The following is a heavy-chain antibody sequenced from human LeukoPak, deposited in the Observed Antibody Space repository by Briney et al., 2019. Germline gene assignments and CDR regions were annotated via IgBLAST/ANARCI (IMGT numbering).Heavy chain of an antibody. D-gene: IGHD1-20*01. Sequence: SQTLSLTCTVSGGSISSGSYYWSWIPQPAGKGLEWIGRIYTSGSTNYNPSLQSRVTISVDTSKNQFSLKLSSVTAADTAVYYCARDGHNWNDDGMDVWGQGTTVTVSS. CDR3: ARDGHNWNDDGMDV. CDR1: GGSISSGSYY. V-gene: IGHV4-61*02. CDR2: IYTSGST. J-gene: IGHJ6*02.